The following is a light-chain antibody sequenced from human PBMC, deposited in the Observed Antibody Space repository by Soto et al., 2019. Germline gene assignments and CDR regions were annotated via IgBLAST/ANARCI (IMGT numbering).Light chain of an antibody. Sequence: DIQMTQSPSSLSASMGDRVTITCRASQSITNYLNWYQHKLGKAPKLLVYAASSLQSGVPSRFSGSGSGTDFTLTISSLQPVDFATYFCQQSHNMPFTFGPGTKVDIK. J-gene: IGKJ3*01. CDR3: QQSHNMPFT. CDR2: AAS. V-gene: IGKV1-39*01. CDR1: QSITNY.